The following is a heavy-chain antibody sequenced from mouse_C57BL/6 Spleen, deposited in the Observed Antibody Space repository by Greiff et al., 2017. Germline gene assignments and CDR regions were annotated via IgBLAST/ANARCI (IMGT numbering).Heavy chain of an antibody. CDR3: ARRGSSYAMDY. V-gene: IGHV1-82*01. Sequence: QVQLQQSGPELVKPGASVKISCKASGYAFSSSWMNWVKQRPGTGLEWIGRIYPGDGDTNYNGKFKGKATLTADKSSSTAYMQLSSLTSEDSAVYFCARRGSSYAMDYWGQGTSVTVSS. CDR1: GYAFSSSW. CDR2: IYPGDGDT. J-gene: IGHJ4*01.